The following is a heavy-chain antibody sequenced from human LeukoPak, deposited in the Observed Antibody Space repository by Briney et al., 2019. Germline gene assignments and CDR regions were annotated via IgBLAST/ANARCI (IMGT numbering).Heavy chain of an antibody. CDR1: GFTFSSYW. V-gene: IGHV3-74*01. Sequence: GGSLRLSCAASGFTFSSYWMHWVRQAPGKGLVWVSRIDNGGSSTNYADSVRGRFTISRDNSKNTLYLQMNSLRADDTAVYYCAKGDTILDSWGQGTLVIVSS. CDR2: IDNGGSST. J-gene: IGHJ4*02. D-gene: IGHD3-3*01. CDR3: AKGDTILDS.